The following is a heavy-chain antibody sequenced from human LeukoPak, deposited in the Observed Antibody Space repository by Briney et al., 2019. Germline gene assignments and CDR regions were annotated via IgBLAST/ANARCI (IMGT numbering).Heavy chain of an antibody. CDR3: ARELRCSGGSCYAEHFQH. V-gene: IGHV1-2*02. CDR1: GYTFTGYY. J-gene: IGHJ1*01. CDR2: FNPNSGGT. D-gene: IGHD2-15*01. Sequence: ASVKVSCKASGYTFTGYYMHWVRQAPGQGLEWMGWFNPNSGGTNHAQKFQGRVTMTRDTSISTAYTELSRLRSDDTAVYYCARELRCSGGSCYAEHFQHWGQGTLVTVSS.